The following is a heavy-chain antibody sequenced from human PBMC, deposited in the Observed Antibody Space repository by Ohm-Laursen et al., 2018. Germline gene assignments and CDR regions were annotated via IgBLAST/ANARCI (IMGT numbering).Heavy chain of an antibody. CDR2: IYHSGST. CDR1: GVSISDQY. D-gene: IGHD3-16*01. V-gene: IGHV4-59*11. CDR3: ASGRNYDYDNYYYGMDV. Sequence: SETLSLTCTVSGVSISDQYWIWVRQSPGKGLEWIGYIYHSGSTKYNPFFNSRVTISADTSQNQFSLNLRYVTTADTAVYYCASGRNYDYDNYYYGMDVWGQGTTVTVSS. J-gene: IGHJ6*02.